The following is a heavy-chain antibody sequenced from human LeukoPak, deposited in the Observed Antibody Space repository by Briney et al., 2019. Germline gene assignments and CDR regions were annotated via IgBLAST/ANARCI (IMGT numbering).Heavy chain of an antibody. D-gene: IGHD3-22*01. J-gene: IGHJ4*02. CDR2: MNPNSGNT. V-gene: IGHV1-8*01. CDR1: GYTFTSYD. CDR3: ARGGDILFDSSGYISTPDY. Sequence: ASVKVSCKASGYTFTSYDTNWVRQATGQGLEWMGWMNPNSGNTGYAQKFQGRVTMTRNTSISTAYLELSSLRSEDTAVYYCARGGDILFDSSGYISTPDYWGQGTLVTVSS.